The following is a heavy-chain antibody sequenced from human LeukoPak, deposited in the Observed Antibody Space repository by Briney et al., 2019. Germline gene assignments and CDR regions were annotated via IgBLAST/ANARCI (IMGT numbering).Heavy chain of an antibody. CDR2: ISESGGRI. J-gene: IGHJ4*02. CDR1: GFTFSDYY. CDR3: AREWAVAGRGYYFDY. D-gene: IGHD6-19*01. Sequence: GGSLRLSCAASGFTFSDYYMGWIRQAPGKGLEWLSSISESGGRIFYRDSVKGRFTSSRDNAKKSVFLQMNSPRVEDTAVYYCAREWAVAGRGYYFDYWGQGTLVTISS. V-gene: IGHV3-11*04.